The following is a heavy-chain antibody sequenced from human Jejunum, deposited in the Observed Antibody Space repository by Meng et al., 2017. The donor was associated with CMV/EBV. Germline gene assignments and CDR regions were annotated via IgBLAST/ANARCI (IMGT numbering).Heavy chain of an antibody. Sequence: LTCAVSGGSVSSGSYYWSWIRQPPGKGLEWIGYIYYNGSTNYNPSLKSRVTISVDTSKNQFSLKLSSVTAADTAVYYCARVDYGGFDPWGQGTLVTVSS. J-gene: IGHJ5*02. CDR2: IYYNGST. CDR1: GGSVSSGSYY. V-gene: IGHV4-61*01. D-gene: IGHD4-17*01. CDR3: ARVDYGGFDP.